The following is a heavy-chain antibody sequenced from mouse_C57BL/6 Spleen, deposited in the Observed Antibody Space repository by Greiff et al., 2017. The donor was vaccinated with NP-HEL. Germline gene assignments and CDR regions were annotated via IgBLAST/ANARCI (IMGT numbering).Heavy chain of an antibody. CDR1: GYTFTSYW. J-gene: IGHJ3*01. Sequence: QVQLKQSGTELVKPGASVKLSCKASGYTFTSYWMHWVKQRPGQGLEWIGNINPSNGGTNYNEKFKSTATLTVDKSSSTAYMQLSSLTSEDSAVYYCARGDLDGWFAYWGQGTLVTVSA. CDR3: ARGDLDGWFAY. CDR2: INPSNGGT. V-gene: IGHV1-53*01.